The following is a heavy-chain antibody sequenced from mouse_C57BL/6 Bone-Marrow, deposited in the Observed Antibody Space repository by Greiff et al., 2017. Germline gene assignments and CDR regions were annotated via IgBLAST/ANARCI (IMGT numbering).Heavy chain of an antibody. D-gene: IGHD1-1*01. V-gene: IGHV1-80*01. J-gene: IGHJ3*01. CDR1: GYAFSSYW. CDR3: ARFGSSSWFAY. CDR2: IYPGDGDT. Sequence: VQLQQSGAELVKPGASVKISCKASGYAFSSYWMHWVKQRPGQGLEWIGQIYPGDGDTNYNGKFKGKATLTVDKSSSTAYMQLRSLTSEDSAVXFCARFGSSSWFAYWGQGTLVTVSA.